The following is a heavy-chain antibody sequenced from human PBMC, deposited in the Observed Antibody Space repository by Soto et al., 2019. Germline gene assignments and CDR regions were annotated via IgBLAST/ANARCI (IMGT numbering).Heavy chain of an antibody. CDR2: ISGSGGST. CDR3: AKDSYYYGSGSYYRRLYYFDY. V-gene: IGHV3-23*01. Sequence: GGSLRLSCAASGFTFSSYAMSWVRQAPGKWLEWVSAISGSGGSTYYADSVKGRFTISRDNSKNTLYLQMNSLRAEDTAVYYCAKDSYYYGSGSYYRRLYYFDYWGQGTLVTVSS. J-gene: IGHJ4*02. D-gene: IGHD3-10*01. CDR1: GFTFSSYA.